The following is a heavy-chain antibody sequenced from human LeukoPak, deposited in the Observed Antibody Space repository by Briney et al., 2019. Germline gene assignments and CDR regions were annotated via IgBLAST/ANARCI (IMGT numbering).Heavy chain of an antibody. V-gene: IGHV3-30*18. D-gene: IGHD1-20*01. Sequence: GGSLRLSCAASGFTFSSYGVHWVRQAPGKGLEWVAVISYDGSNKYYADSVKGRFTISRDNSKNTLYLQMNSLRAEDTAVYYCAKARTNWNDSFYYYGMDVWGQGTTVTVSS. CDR3: AKARTNWNDSFYYYGMDV. CDR1: GFTFSSYG. CDR2: ISYDGSNK. J-gene: IGHJ6*02.